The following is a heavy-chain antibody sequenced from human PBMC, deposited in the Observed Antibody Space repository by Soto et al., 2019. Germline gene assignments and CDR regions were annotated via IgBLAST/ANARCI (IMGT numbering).Heavy chain of an antibody. Sequence: QVQLVQSGAEVKKPGASVKVSCKASGYTFTSYDINWVRQATGQGLEWMGWMNPNSGNTGYAQKFQGRVTMTRNTSISTAYMELSSLRSEDTAVYYCARFYYDSWSGYYYYYGMDVWGQGTTVTVSS. CDR2: MNPNSGNT. V-gene: IGHV1-8*01. D-gene: IGHD3-3*01. CDR1: GYTFTSYD. CDR3: ARFYYDSWSGYYYYYGMDV. J-gene: IGHJ6*02.